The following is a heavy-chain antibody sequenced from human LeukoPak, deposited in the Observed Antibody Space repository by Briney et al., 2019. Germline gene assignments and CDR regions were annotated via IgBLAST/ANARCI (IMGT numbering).Heavy chain of an antibody. CDR3: AREPPTTVVTLDY. D-gene: IGHD4-23*01. Sequence: GGSLRLSCAASGFTFSSYEMNWVRQAPGKGLEWVSYISSSSSTIYYADSVKGRFTISRDNAKNSLYLQMNSLRAEDTAVYYCAREPPTTVVTLDYWGQGTLVTVSS. J-gene: IGHJ4*02. V-gene: IGHV3-48*03. CDR2: ISSSSSTI. CDR1: GFTFSSYE.